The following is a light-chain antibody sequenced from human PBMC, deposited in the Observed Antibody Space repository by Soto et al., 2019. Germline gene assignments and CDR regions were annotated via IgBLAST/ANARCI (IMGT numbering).Light chain of an antibody. CDR1: QDIGSA. CDR3: QQFDSHPLT. Sequence: AIQLTKSPSSLSASVGDRVTITCRTSQDIGSALAWYQQKPGKPPQLLIYDASNLESGVPSRFSGTGSGTDFTLTISSQQPEDFATYNCQQFDSHPLTFGGGTKVEIK. CDR2: DAS. J-gene: IGKJ4*01. V-gene: IGKV1-13*02.